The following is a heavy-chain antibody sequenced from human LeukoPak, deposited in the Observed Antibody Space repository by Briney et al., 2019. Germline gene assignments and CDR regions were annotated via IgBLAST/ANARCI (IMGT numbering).Heavy chain of an antibody. J-gene: IGHJ6*04. CDR2: IIPIFGTA. D-gene: IGHD6-13*01. Sequence: SVKVSCKASGGTFSSYAISWVRQAPGQGLEWMGGIIPIFGTANYAQKFQGRVTITADKSTSTAYMELSSLRSEDTAVYYCDQSRAAAAGTNDYYYYCMDVWGKGTTVTVSS. V-gene: IGHV1-69*06. CDR3: DQSRAAAAGTNDYYYYCMDV. CDR1: GGTFSSYA.